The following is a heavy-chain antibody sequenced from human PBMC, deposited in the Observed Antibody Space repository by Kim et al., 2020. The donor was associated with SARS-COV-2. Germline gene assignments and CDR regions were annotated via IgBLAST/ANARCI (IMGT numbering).Heavy chain of an antibody. D-gene: IGHD3-3*01. V-gene: IGHV1-2*02. Sequence: ASVKVSCKASGYTFTGYYMHWVRQAPGQGLEWMGWINPNSGGTNYAQKFQGRVTMTRDTSISTAYMELSRLRSDDTAVYYCARESGSPDNNYYYGMDVWGQGTTVTVSS. CDR1: GYTFTGYY. CDR3: ARESGSPDNNYYYGMDV. J-gene: IGHJ6*02. CDR2: INPNSGGT.